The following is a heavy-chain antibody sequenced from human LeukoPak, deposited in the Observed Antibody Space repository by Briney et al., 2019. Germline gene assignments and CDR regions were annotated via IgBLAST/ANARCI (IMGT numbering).Heavy chain of an antibody. J-gene: IGHJ3*02. D-gene: IGHD3-22*01. V-gene: IGHV4-39*07. CDR3: ARGPYSYDSSGAFDI. CDR2: IYYSGST. Sequence: SETLSLTCTVSGGSISSSSYYWGWIRQPPGKGLEWIGSIYYSGSTYYNPSLKSRVTISVDTSKNQFSLKLSSVTAADTAVYFCARGPYSYDSSGAFDIWGQGTMVTVSS. CDR1: GGSISSSSYY.